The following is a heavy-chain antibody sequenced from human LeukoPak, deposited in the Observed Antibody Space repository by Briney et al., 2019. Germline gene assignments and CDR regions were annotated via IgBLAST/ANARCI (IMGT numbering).Heavy chain of an antibody. D-gene: IGHD6-19*01. CDR1: GFTFSSYA. Sequence: AGGSLRLSCAASGFTFSSYAMNWARQAPGKGLEWVSVISGRGGTTYSADSVKGRFTISRDNSKNTLYLQMNSLRAEDTAVYYCAKPISSSGWQYYFDYWGQGTLVTVSS. CDR2: ISGRGGTT. J-gene: IGHJ4*02. V-gene: IGHV3-23*01. CDR3: AKPISSSGWQYYFDY.